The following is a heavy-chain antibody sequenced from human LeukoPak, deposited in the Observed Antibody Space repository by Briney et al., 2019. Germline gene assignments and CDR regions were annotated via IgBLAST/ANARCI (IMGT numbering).Heavy chain of an antibody. CDR1: GFTVSDNY. J-gene: IGHJ4*02. CDR2: IYSGGTT. Sequence: GGSLRLSCAVSGFTVSDNYMSWVRQAPGKGLEWVSLIYSGGTTLYADSVKGRFTISRDISKNTLYLQMNSLRAEDTAVYYCARRAGGYSHPYDYWGQGTLATVSS. CDR3: ARRAGGYSHPYDY. D-gene: IGHD4-23*01. V-gene: IGHV3-53*01.